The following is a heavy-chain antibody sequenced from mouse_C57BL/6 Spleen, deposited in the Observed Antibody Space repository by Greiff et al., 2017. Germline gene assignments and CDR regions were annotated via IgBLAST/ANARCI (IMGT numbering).Heavy chain of an antibody. J-gene: IGHJ3*01. V-gene: IGHV1-22*01. CDR1: GYTFTDYN. CDR3: ARWGIYYDYDGFAD. Sequence: VQLQPSGPELVKPGASVKMSCKASGYTFTDYNMHWVKQSHGKSLEWIGYINPNNGGTSYNQKFKGKATLTVNKSSSTAYMELRSLTSEDAAVYDCARWGIYYDYDGFADGGQGTLVTVSA. D-gene: IGHD2-4*01. CDR2: INPNNGGT.